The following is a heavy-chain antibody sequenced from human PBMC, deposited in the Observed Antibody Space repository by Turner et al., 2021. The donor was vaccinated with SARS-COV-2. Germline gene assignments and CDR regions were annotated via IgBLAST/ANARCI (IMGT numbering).Heavy chain of an antibody. CDR3: ARETVNNWVDP. J-gene: IGHJ5*02. D-gene: IGHD2-21*02. CDR2: IYYRGST. CDR1: GGSMHTNY. V-gene: IGHV4-59*01. Sequence: QVQLQESGPGLVKPLETLSLTCTVSGGSMHTNYWSWIRQPPGKRLEWIGYIYYRGSTNYNPSLESRVTISVDTSKNQFSLKLTSVTAADTAIYYGARETVNNWVDPWGQGTLVTVSS.